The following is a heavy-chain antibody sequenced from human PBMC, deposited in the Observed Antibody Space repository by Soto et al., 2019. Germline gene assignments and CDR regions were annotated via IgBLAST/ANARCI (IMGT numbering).Heavy chain of an antibody. CDR1: GGSISSDGSY. Sequence: SETLSLTCTVSGGSISSDGSYWSWIRQSPEKGLEWLGYINDSGSTYYRPSLKSRLLISIDTSKNQFSLRLRTVTAADAAVYYCARGPARPYYDFWSGSGLGFDSWGQGTLVTVSS. J-gene: IGHJ5*01. CDR3: ARGPARPYYDFWSGSGLGFDS. D-gene: IGHD3-3*01. CDR2: INDSGST. V-gene: IGHV4-30-4*01.